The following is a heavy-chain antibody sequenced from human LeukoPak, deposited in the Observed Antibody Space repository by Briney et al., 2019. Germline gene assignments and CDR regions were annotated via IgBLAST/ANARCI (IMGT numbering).Heavy chain of an antibody. Sequence: SETLSLTCAVYGGSFSGYYWSWIRQPPGKGLEWIGEINHSGSTYYNPSLKSRVTISVDTSKNQFSLKLSSVTAADTAVYYCARVRSSGWQYYFDYWGQGTLVTVSS. J-gene: IGHJ4*02. D-gene: IGHD6-19*01. CDR1: GGSFSGYY. CDR2: INHSGST. CDR3: ARVRSSGWQYYFDY. V-gene: IGHV4-34*01.